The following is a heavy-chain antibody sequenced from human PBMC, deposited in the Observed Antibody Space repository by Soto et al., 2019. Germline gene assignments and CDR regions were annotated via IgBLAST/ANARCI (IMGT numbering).Heavy chain of an antibody. J-gene: IGHJ4*02. V-gene: IGHV3-33*01. D-gene: IGHD4-17*01. CDR1: GFTFSNYA. CDR3: ASCHDYGDHAADY. Sequence: QVQLVESGGSMVQPGRSLRLSCTASGFTFSNYAMHWVRQAPGKGLEWVAVIWYDGSNKYYADSVKGRFTISRDNSKNTLYLQMNSLRAEDTAVYYCASCHDYGDHAADYWGQGTLVTVSS. CDR2: IWYDGSNK.